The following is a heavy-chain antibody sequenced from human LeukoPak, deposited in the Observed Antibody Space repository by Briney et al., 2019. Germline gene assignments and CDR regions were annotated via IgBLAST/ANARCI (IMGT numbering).Heavy chain of an antibody. CDR2: INHSGST. CDR1: GGSFSGYY. Sequence: PSETLSLTCAVYGGSFSGYYWSWIRQPPGKGLEWIGEINHSGSTNYNPSLKSRVTISVDTSKNQFSLKLSSVTAADTAVYYCARRYNWNYSPWFDPWGQGTLVTVSS. CDR3: ARRYNWNYSPWFDP. J-gene: IGHJ5*02. V-gene: IGHV4-34*01. D-gene: IGHD1-7*01.